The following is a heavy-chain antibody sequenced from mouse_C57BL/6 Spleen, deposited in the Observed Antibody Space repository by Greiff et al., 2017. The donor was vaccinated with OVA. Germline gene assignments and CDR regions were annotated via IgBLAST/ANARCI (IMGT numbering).Heavy chain of an antibody. V-gene: IGHV5-2*01. J-gene: IGHJ4*01. D-gene: IGHD2-13*01. CDR3: ARFDYYYAMDD. Sequence: EVQLVESGGGLVQPGESLKLSCESNEYAFPSHDMSWVRQTPDKRLELVAAISSGGGCTYYPDTMEGRFIISRDNTKKTLYLQMSSLRSDDTALYYCARFDYYYAMDDWGQGTSVTVSS. CDR2: ISSGGGCT. CDR1: EYAFPSHD.